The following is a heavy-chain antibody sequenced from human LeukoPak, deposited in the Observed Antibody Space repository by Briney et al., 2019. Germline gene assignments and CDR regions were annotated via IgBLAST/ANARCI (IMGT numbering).Heavy chain of an antibody. V-gene: IGHV1-8*01. Sequence: ASVKVSCKASGYTFTSYDINWVRQATGQGLEWMGWMNPNSGNTGYAQKFQGRVTMTRNTSISTAYMELSSLRSEDTAAYYCARSGDGDRNYYYYYYMDVWGKGTTVTVSS. J-gene: IGHJ6*03. CDR1: GYTFTSYD. CDR2: MNPNSGNT. D-gene: IGHD4-17*01. CDR3: ARSGDGDRNYYYYYYMDV.